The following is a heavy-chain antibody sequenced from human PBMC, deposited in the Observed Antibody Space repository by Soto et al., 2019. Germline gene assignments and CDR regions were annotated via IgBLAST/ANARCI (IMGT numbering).Heavy chain of an antibody. J-gene: IGHJ4*02. D-gene: IGHD2-15*01. V-gene: IGHV3-48*01. CDR3: AREGWSGGSCYGY. CDR1: GFTFSSYS. Sequence: EVQLVESGGGLVQPGGSLRLSCAASGFTFSSYSMNWVRQAPGKGLEWVSYISSSSSTIYYADSVKGRFTISRDKSKNSLYLQMNSLRAEDTAVYYCAREGWSGGSCYGYWGQGTLVTVSS. CDR2: ISSSSSTI.